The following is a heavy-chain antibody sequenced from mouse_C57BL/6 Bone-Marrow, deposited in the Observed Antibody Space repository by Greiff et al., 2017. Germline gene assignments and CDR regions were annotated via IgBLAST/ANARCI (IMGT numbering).Heavy chain of an antibody. D-gene: IGHD1-1*01. CDR1: GFTFSSYA. CDR3: ARDLRYYGSSSLFDY. J-gene: IGHJ2*01. V-gene: IGHV5-4*01. Sequence: EVKVEESGGGLVKPGGSLKLSCAASGFTFSSYAMSWVRQTPEKRLEWVATISDGGSYTYYPDNVKGRFTISRDNAKNNLYLQMSHLKSEDTAMYYCARDLRYYGSSSLFDYWGQGTTLTVSS. CDR2: ISDGGSYT.